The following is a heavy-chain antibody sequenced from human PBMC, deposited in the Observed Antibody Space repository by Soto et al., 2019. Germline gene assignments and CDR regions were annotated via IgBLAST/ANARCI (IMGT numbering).Heavy chain of an antibody. Sequence: SETLSLTCTVSGGSISSGVYYWSWIRQHPGKGLEWIGYIYYSGSTYYNPSLKSRVTISVDTSKNQFSLKLSSVTAADTAVYYCARVPRSLAGVSHGFDYWGQGTLVTVSS. V-gene: IGHV4-31*03. CDR1: GGSISSGVYY. CDR3: ARVPRSLAGVSHGFDY. CDR2: IYYSGST. J-gene: IGHJ4*02. D-gene: IGHD6-13*01.